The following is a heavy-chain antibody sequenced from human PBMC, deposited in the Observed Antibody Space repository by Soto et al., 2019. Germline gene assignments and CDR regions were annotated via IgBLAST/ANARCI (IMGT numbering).Heavy chain of an antibody. Sequence: GGSLRLSCVSSVFNFNNYNLHCVRHSPSNSLESVAVISFDGTTDYYADSVKGRFTVSRDNFKNILSLQMDSLRPEDTAVYYCARDNRDCSAFNCYNPGRVFGLDVWGQVTTVIVSS. CDR3: ARDNRDCSAFNCYNPGRVFGLDV. V-gene: IGHV3-30-3*01. D-gene: IGHD2-15*01. CDR1: VFNFNNYN. CDR2: ISFDGTTD. J-gene: IGHJ6*01.